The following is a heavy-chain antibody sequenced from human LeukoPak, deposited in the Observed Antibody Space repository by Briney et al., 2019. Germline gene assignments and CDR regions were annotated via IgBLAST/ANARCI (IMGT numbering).Heavy chain of an antibody. CDR2: INAGNGNT. V-gene: IGHV1-3*03. CDR1: GYTFTSYA. D-gene: IGHD1-14*01. J-gene: IGHJ4*02. Sequence: ASVKVSCKDSGYTFTSYAMHWVRQAPGQRLEWMGWINAGNGNTKYSQEFQGRVTITRDTSASTAYMELSSLRFEDMAVYYCARGQTQNRQLDYWGQGTLVTVSS. CDR3: ARGQTQNRQLDY.